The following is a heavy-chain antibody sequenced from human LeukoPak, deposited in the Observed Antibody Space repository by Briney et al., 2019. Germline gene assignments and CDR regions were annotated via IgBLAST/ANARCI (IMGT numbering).Heavy chain of an antibody. V-gene: IGHV4-34*01. CDR3: ARSDGYGLVGI. CDR1: GGSFSGYY. Sequence: SETLSLTCAVYGGSFSGYYWSWIRQPPGKGLEWIGEINESGSTNYNPSLKSGVTISVDTSKNRFCLKLSSVSAADTAVYYCARSDGYGLVGIWGQGTMVTVSS. CDR2: INESGST. J-gene: IGHJ3*02. D-gene: IGHD3-10*01.